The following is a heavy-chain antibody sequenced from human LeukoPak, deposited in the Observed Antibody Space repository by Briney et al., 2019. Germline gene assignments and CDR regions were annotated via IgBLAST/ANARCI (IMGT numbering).Heavy chain of an antibody. V-gene: IGHV3-23*01. Sequence: GGSLRLSCAASGFTFSSYAMSWVRQAPGKGLEWVSAISDSGGRTHYADSVKGRFTISRDNPKNTLYLQMNSLRAEDTAVYYCTKGRYNWNDVSDAFDIWGQGAMVTVSS. J-gene: IGHJ3*02. D-gene: IGHD1-20*01. CDR1: GFTFSSYA. CDR3: TKGRYNWNDVSDAFDI. CDR2: ISDSGGRT.